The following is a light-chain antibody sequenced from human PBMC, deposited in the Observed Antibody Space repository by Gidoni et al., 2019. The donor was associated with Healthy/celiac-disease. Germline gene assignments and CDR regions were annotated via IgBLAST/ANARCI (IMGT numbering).Light chain of an antibody. CDR2: GSS. CDR3: KQYGSSPPT. CDR1: PSDSSSY. Sequence: ELVLTQSPGTLSLAPGERATLSCRASPSDSSSYLAWYQKKPGQPPRLLTYGSSSRATGIQDRFSGSGSGTDFTLTIRRRELEDFAVYYCKQYGSSPPTFGQGTRLEIK. J-gene: IGKJ5*01. V-gene: IGKV3-20*01.